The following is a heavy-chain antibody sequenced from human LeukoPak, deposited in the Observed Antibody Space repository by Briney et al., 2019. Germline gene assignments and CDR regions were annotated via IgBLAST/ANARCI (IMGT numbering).Heavy chain of an antibody. CDR3: ARDNDYGDYVGFWYFDL. J-gene: IGHJ2*01. D-gene: IGHD4-17*01. Sequence: GGSLRLSCAASGSTFDDYGMSWVRQAPGKGLEWVSGINWNGGSTGYADSVKGRFTISRDNAKNSLYLQMNSLRAEDTALYYCARDNDYGDYVGFWYFDLWGRGTLVTVSS. CDR2: INWNGGST. CDR1: GSTFDDYG. V-gene: IGHV3-20*04.